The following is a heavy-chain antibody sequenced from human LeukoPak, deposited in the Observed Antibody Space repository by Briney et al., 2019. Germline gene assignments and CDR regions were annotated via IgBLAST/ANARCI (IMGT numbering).Heavy chain of an antibody. J-gene: IGHJ4*02. Sequence: SQTLSLTCTVSGGSISSSSYYWGWIRQPPGKGLEWIGSIYYSGSTYYNPSLKSRVTIYVDTSKNQFSLKLSSVTAADTAVYYCARQIGITFGGVIVITSGYYFDYWGQGTLVTVSS. CDR1: GGSISSSSYY. CDR2: IYYSGST. CDR3: ARQIGITFGGVIVITSGYYFDY. D-gene: IGHD3-16*02. V-gene: IGHV4-39*01.